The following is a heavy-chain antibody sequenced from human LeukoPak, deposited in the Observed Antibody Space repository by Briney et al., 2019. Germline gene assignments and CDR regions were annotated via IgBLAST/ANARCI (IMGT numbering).Heavy chain of an antibody. CDR3: AKDAVRGDGYWEFDY. CDR1: GFTFNNYA. J-gene: IGHJ4*02. Sequence: GGSLGLSCAASGFTFNNYAMSWVRQAPGKGLEWVSGILQSGDDTYYADSVKGRFTISRDNSNNMLYLQMNSLRVEDTAIYYCAKDAVRGDGYWEFDYWGQGSLVTVSS. D-gene: IGHD5-24*01. V-gene: IGHV3-23*01. CDR2: ILQSGDDT.